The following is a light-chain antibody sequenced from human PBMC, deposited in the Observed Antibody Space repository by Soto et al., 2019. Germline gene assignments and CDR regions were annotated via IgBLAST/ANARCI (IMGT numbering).Light chain of an antibody. CDR2: DNS. CDR3: QSYDSSLSLYV. Sequence: QAVVTQPPSVSGAPGQRVTISCTGSSSSIGAGYDVHWYQQLPGTAPKLLMFDNSNRPSGVPDRFSGAKSGTSASLAITGLQAEDEADYYCQSYDSSLSLYVFGTGTKVTVL. J-gene: IGLJ1*01. CDR1: SSSIGAGYD. V-gene: IGLV1-40*01.